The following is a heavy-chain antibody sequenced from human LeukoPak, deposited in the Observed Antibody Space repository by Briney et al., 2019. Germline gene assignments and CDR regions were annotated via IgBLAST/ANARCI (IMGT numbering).Heavy chain of an antibody. J-gene: IGHJ5*02. CDR1: GYTFTGYY. D-gene: IGHD1-26*01. V-gene: IGHV1-2*02. CDR3: ARVAEWELPVGWFDP. Sequence: GASVKVSCKASGYTFTGYYMHWVRQAPGQGLEWMGWINPNSGGTNYAQKFRGRVTMTRDTSISTAYMELSRLRSDDTAVYYCARVAEWELPVGWFDPWGQGTLVTVSS. CDR2: INPNSGGT.